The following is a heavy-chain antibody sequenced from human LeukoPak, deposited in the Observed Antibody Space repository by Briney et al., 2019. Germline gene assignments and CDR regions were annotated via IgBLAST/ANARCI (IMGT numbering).Heavy chain of an antibody. CDR3: ARVWAWGSGNYFDY. CDR2: LNWNGDNT. Sequence: GGSLRLSCAASGFAFEDYGMTWVRQAPGKGLEWVSGLNWNGDNTGYADSVKGRFTISRDNAKHSLYLQVNSLRAADTAFYYCARVWAWGSGNYFDYWGQGTLVTVSS. J-gene: IGHJ4*02. V-gene: IGHV3-20*04. CDR1: GFAFEDYG. D-gene: IGHD7-27*01.